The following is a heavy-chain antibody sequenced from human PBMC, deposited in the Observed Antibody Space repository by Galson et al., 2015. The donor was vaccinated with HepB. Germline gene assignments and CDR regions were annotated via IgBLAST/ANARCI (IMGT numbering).Heavy chain of an antibody. J-gene: IGHJ6*02. Sequence: ALRLSCAAAGFTFSSYWRSWVRQAPGKGREWVANIKQDGSEKYYVDSVKARFTISRDNAKNTLYLQMNSLRAEHTAVYYRAREAKGCSNRCYIYLDYYNGMDVWGQGTMVTVSS. V-gene: IGHV3-7*03. CDR3: AREAKGCSNRCYIYLDYYNGMDV. CDR1: GFTFSSYW. CDR2: IKQDGSEK. D-gene: IGHD2-2*02.